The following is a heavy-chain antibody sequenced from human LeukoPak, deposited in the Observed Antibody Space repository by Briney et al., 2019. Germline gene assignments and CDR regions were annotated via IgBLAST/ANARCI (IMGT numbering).Heavy chain of an antibody. CDR3: ARLRGSYFKGPFDY. CDR2: ISSSSSYI. V-gene: IGHV3-21*01. Sequence: GGSLRLSCAASGFTFSSYSMNWVRQAPGKGLEWVSSISSSSSYIYYADSVKGRFTISRDNAKNSLHLQMNSLRAEDTAVYYCARLRGSYFKGPFDYWGQGTLVTVSS. CDR1: GFTFSSYS. J-gene: IGHJ4*02. D-gene: IGHD1-26*01.